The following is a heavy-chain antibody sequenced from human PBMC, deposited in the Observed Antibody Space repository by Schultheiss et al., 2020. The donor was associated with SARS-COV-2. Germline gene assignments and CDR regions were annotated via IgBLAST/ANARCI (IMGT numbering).Heavy chain of an antibody. CDR3: ARGGYYYDSSSNGYYFDY. D-gene: IGHD3-22*01. J-gene: IGHJ4*02. V-gene: IGHV1-69*06. CDR1: GGTFSSYA. CDR2: IIPIFGTA. Sequence: SVKVSCKASGGTFSSYAISWVRQAPGQGLEWMGGIIPIFGTANYAQKFQGRVTITADKSTSTAYMELSSLRSEDTAVYYCARGGYYYDSSSNGYYFDYWGQGTLVTVSS.